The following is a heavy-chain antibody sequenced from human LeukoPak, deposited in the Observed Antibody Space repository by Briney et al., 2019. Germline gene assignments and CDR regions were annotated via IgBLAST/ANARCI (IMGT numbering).Heavy chain of an antibody. CDR3: AVRDWSDAFDI. J-gene: IGHJ3*02. CDR1: GFTFSSYW. CDR2: IKQDGSEK. D-gene: IGHD1-1*01. V-gene: IGHV3-7*01. Sequence: GGSLRLSCAASGFTFSSYWMSWVRQAPGKGLEWVANIKQDGSEKYYVDSVKGRFAISRDNAKNSLYLQMNSLRAEDTAVYYCAVRDWSDAFDIWGQGTMVTVSS.